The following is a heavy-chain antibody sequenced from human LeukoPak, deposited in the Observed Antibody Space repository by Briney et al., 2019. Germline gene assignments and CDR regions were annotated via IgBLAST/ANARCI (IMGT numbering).Heavy chain of an antibody. CDR3: ARDGYDSSGYSNYFDY. D-gene: IGHD3-22*01. CDR1: GFTVSSNY. CDR2: IYSGGST. J-gene: IGHJ4*02. V-gene: IGHV3-53*04. Sequence: GGSLRLSCAASGFTVSSNYMSWVRQAPGKGLEWVSVIYSGGSTYYADSVKGRFTISRHNSKNTLYLQMNSLRAADTAVYYCARDGYDSSGYSNYFDYWGQGTLVTVSS.